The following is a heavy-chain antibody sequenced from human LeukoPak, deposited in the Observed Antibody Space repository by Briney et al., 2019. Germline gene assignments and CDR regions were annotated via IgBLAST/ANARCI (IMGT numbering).Heavy chain of an antibody. CDR2: ISGSGGST. J-gene: IGHJ4*02. D-gene: IGHD1-26*01. CDR1: GFTFSSYA. V-gene: IGHV3-23*01. CDR3: AKKAASGSYYGLDY. Sequence: GGSLRLSCAASGFTFSSYAMSWVRQAPGKGLEWVSAISGSGGSTYYADSVKGRFTISRDDSKDTLYPQMNSLRAEDTAVYYCAKKAASGSYYGLDYWGQGTLVTVSS.